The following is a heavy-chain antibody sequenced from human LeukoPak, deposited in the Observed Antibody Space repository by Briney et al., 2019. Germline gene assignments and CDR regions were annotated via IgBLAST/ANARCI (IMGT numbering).Heavy chain of an antibody. Sequence: PGGSLRLSCTGSGFPFSSDWMSWVRQAPGKGLEWVANIKQDGSEKYYVDSVKGRFTISRDNAKNSLYLQMNSLRAEDTAVYYCAKYARYSSSSDFDYWGQGTLVTVSS. CDR3: AKYARYSSSSDFDY. CDR2: IKQDGSEK. V-gene: IGHV3-7*01. CDR1: GFPFSSDW. J-gene: IGHJ4*02. D-gene: IGHD6-6*01.